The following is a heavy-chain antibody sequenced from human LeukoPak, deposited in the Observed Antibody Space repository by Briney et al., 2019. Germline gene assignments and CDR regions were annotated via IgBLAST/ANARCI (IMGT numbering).Heavy chain of an antibody. Sequence: GSLRLSCAVSGFNFGNAWMYWVRQAPGKGLEWVGRIKSKVDGGAIDYPTPVKARFTMSRDDSRNILYLQMNSLKTEDTARYYCATDTFYMKGFDPWGQGTQVIVSS. CDR2: IKSKVDGGAI. D-gene: IGHD2/OR15-2a*01. J-gene: IGHJ5*02. CDR3: ATDTFYMKGFDP. V-gene: IGHV3-15*07. CDR1: GFNFGNAW.